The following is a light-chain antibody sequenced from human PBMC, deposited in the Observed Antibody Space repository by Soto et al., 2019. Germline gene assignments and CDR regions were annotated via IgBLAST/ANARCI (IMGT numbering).Light chain of an antibody. Sequence: DIVMTQSPLSLPVTPGEPASISCRSSQSLLYSNGYTYLDWYVQKPGQSPQLLIYLCSNRASGVPDRFSGSGSGTYFTMKISRVEAADVGVYYCMQALQTWTFGQGTKVEIK. J-gene: IGKJ1*01. CDR3: MQALQTWT. V-gene: IGKV2-28*01. CDR1: QSLLYSNGYTY. CDR2: LCS.